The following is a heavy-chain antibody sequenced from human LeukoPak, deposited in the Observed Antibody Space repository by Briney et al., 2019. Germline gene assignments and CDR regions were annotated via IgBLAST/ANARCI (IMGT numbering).Heavy chain of an antibody. CDR3: ARDHFFESGYYDSSGYSHFDY. J-gene: IGHJ4*02. CDR2: IKQDGSEK. CDR1: GFTFSSYA. V-gene: IGHV3-7*01. Sequence: GGSLRLSCAASGFTFSSYAMSLVRQAPGKGLEWVANIKQDGSEKYYVDSVKGRFTISRDNAKNSLYLQMNSLRAEDTAVYYCARDHFFESGYYDSSGYSHFDYWGQGTLVTVSS. D-gene: IGHD3-22*01.